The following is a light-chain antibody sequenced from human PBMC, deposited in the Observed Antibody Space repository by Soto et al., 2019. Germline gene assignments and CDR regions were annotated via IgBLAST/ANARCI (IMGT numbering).Light chain of an antibody. CDR3: SSSTSSSTYV. V-gene: IGLV2-14*01. CDR1: SSDVGIYNT. CDR2: EVR. Sequence: QSAPTQPASVSGSPGQSITISCTGTSSDVGIYNTVSWYQQYPGEAPKLLIYEVRYRSSGVSDRFSGSKSGNTASLTISGLHTEDEADYYCSSSTSSSTYVFGTGTKVTVL. J-gene: IGLJ1*01.